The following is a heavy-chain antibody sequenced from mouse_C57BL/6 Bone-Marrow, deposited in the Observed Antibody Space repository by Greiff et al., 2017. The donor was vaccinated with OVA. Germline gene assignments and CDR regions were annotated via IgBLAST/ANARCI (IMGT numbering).Heavy chain of an antibody. CDR1: YFAFMACA. CDR2: FTMYSDAT. D-gene: IGHD1-1*01. V-gene: IGHV1-49*01. Sequence: LKESGAELVRPGSSVKLSCKASYFAFMACAMPWVKQRPGHGLEWIGSFTMYSDATDSRENFKGKATLTANTSSSTAYMELSSLTSEDSAVYYCASSPDYCCSTYYYAVDYWGQGTSVTVSS. J-gene: IGHJ4*01. CDR3: ASSPDYCCSTYYYAVDY.